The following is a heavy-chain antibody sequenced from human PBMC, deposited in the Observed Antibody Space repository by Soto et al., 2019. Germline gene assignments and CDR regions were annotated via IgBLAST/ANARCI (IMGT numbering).Heavy chain of an antibody. Sequence: SETLSLTCAVSGYSISSGYYWGWIRQPPGKGLEWIGSIYHSGSTYYNPSLKRRVTIAVDTSKNPFSLKLSSVTAADTGVYFCARYSAPLRQKDFDPGGQGTLVTVSS. D-gene: IGHD2-21*01. CDR1: GYSISSGYY. CDR2: IYHSGST. CDR3: ARYSAPLRQKDFDP. J-gene: IGHJ5*02. V-gene: IGHV4-38-2*01.